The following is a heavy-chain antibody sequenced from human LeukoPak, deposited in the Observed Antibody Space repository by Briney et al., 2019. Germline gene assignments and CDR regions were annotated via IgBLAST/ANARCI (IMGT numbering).Heavy chain of an antibody. J-gene: IGHJ3*02. Sequence: GGSLRLSCAASGFTFSSYSMNWVRQAPGKGLEWVSSISSSSSYIYYADSVKGRFTISRDNAKNSLYLQMNSLRAEDTAVYYCAATGQGSYRASDIWGQGTMVTVSS. CDR1: GFTFSSYS. V-gene: IGHV3-21*01. D-gene: IGHD3-10*01. CDR2: ISSSSSYI. CDR3: AATGQGSYRASDI.